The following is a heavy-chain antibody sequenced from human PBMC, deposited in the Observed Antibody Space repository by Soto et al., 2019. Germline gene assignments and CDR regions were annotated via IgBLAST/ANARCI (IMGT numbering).Heavy chain of an antibody. Sequence: EVQVLESGGGLVQPGGSLRLSCAASGFSFSHYAMSWVRQAPGKGLEWVSGISGTGSRTSYADSVRGCFTISRDNFNNTQSLQMDSLRAVDTAVYYCAKGGRYTYGYGDYSYGMDVWGQGTTVTVSS. CDR1: GFSFSHYA. V-gene: IGHV3-23*01. D-gene: IGHD5-18*01. J-gene: IGHJ6*02. CDR2: ISGTGSRT. CDR3: AKGGRYTYGYGDYSYGMDV.